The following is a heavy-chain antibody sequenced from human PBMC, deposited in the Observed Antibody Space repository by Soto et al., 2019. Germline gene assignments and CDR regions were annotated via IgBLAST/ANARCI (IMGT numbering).Heavy chain of an antibody. CDR1: GFAFSTYA. CDR2: IGDTGSKT. D-gene: IGHD3-10*01. V-gene: IGHV3-23*01. Sequence: EVQLLESGGGLAQPGESLGLSCAASGFAFSTYAMNWVRQIPGKGLEWVASIGDTGSKTYYADSVKGRFTIYRDNSMNTVSLQMNNLRAEDTAVYYCVKKKGARDADLQYFFDSWGQGTLVTVSS. CDR3: VKKKGARDADLQYFFDS. J-gene: IGHJ4*02.